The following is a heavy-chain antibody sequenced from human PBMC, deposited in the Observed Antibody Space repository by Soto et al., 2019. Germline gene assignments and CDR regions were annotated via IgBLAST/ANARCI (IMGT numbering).Heavy chain of an antibody. Sequence: QVQLQESGPGLVKPSDTLSLTCTVSGGSISSHFWTWIRQPPGKGLEWIGYIYYTGSTNYNPSLKRRVTISIDTSKHQFSLKLSSVTAADTAVYYCAHFRSSWYGMDVWGQGTTVTVSS. CDR3: AHFRSSWYGMDV. D-gene: IGHD6-13*01. J-gene: IGHJ6*02. CDR2: IYYTGST. CDR1: GGSISSHF. V-gene: IGHV4-59*07.